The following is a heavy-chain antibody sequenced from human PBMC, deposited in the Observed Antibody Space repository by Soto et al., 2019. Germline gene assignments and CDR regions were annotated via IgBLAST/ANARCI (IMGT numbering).Heavy chain of an antibody. CDR3: ARGSPQGQAFDI. Sequence: QVQLQESGPGLVKPSQTLSLTCTVSGGSISSSDYYWSWIRQPPGKGLEWIRYIYYSGSTYYNPSLKSRVTISVDTSKNQFSLKLSSVTAADTAVYYCARGSPQGQAFDIWGQGTMVTVSS. CDR1: GGSISSSDYY. J-gene: IGHJ3*02. V-gene: IGHV4-30-4*01. CDR2: IYYSGST.